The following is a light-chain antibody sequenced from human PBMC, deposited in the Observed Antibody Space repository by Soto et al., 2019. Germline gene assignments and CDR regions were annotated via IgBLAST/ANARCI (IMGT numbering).Light chain of an antibody. CDR2: YNN. V-gene: IGLV1-51*01. CDR1: SSNIGDNY. Sequence: QSLLTQPPSVSAAPGQKVTISCSGSSSNIGDNYVSWYQQLPGTAPKLLIYYNNKRPSGIPDRFSGSKSGTSATLGITGLRTGDEADYYCGTWDSSLSTGVFGGGT. CDR3: GTWDSSLSTGV. J-gene: IGLJ2*01.